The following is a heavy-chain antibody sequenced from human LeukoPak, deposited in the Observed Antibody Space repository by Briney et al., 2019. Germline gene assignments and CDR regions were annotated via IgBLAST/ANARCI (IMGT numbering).Heavy chain of an antibody. CDR3: ATDSPPQWLFAY. V-gene: IGHV3-30-3*01. CDR2: ISYDGSNK. Sequence: PGRSLRLSCAASGFTFSSYAMHWVRQAPGKGLEWVAVISYDGSNKYYADSVKGRFTISRDNSKNTLYLQMNSLRADDAAVYYCATDSPPQWLFAYWGQGTLVTVSS. D-gene: IGHD3-22*01. J-gene: IGHJ4*02. CDR1: GFTFSSYA.